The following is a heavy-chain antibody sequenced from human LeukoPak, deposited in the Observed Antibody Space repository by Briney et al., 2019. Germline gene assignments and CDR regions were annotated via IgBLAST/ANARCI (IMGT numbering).Heavy chain of an antibody. D-gene: IGHD5-12*01. CDR3: ARDSGYDAMEFDY. CDR1: GGSFSGYY. V-gene: IGHV4-31*11. CDR2: IYYSGST. J-gene: IGHJ4*02. Sequence: SETLSLTCAVYGGSFSGYYWSWIRQHPGKGLEWIGYIYYSGSTYYNPSLKSRVTISVDTSKNQFSLKLSSVTAADTAVYYCARDSGYDAMEFDYWGQGTLVTVSS.